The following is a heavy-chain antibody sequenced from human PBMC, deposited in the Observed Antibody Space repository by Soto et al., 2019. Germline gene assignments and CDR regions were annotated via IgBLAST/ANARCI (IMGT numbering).Heavy chain of an antibody. CDR2: IWYDGSNK. V-gene: IGHV3-33*01. J-gene: IGHJ3*02. CDR3: ARDSSDAFDI. CDR1: GFTFSSYG. Sequence: QVQLVESGGGVVQPGRSLRLSCAASGFTFSSYGMHWVRQAPGKGLEWVAVIWYDGSNKYYADSVKGRFTISRDNSKNTLYLQMNSLRADDTAVYYCARDSSDAFDIWGQGTMVTVSS.